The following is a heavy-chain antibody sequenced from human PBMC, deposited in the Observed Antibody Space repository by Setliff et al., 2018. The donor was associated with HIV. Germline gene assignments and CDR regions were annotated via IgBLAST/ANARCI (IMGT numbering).Heavy chain of an antibody. J-gene: IGHJ6*02. CDR2: IGTGGDT. CDR1: GFAFSDYD. Sequence: GGSLRLSCATSGFAFSDYDSHWVRQVTGEGLEWVSAIGTGGDTYYADSVKGRFTISREDAKNSLYLQMNNVRAGDTAVYYCTRELNGHTSSHYYFGLDVWGQGTTVTVSS. CDR3: TRELNGHTSSHYYFGLDV. V-gene: IGHV3-13*01. D-gene: IGHD6-6*01.